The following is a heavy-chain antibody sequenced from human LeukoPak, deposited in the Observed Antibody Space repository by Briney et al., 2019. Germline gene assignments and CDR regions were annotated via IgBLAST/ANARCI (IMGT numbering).Heavy chain of an antibody. CDR2: IIPIFGTA. CDR1: GGTFSRYT. CDR3: ARDGYYYDSSGYYNGAFDI. D-gene: IGHD3-22*01. J-gene: IGHJ3*02. V-gene: IGHV1-69*05. Sequence: SVKVSCKASGGTFSRYTFSWVRQAPGQGLEWMGRIIPIFGTANYAQKFQGRVTITTDESTSTAYMELSSLRSEDTAVYYCARDGYYYDSSGYYNGAFDIWGQGTMVTVSS.